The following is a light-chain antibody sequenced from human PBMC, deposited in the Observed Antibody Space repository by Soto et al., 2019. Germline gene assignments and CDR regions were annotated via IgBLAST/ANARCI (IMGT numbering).Light chain of an antibody. J-gene: IGKJ1*01. CDR1: QSISSW. CDR2: DAS. V-gene: IGKV1-5*01. CDR3: QQYNSYSGT. Sequence: DIQMTQSPSTLSASVGDRVTITCRASQSISSWLAWYQQKPGKAPKLLIYDASSLESGVPSRFSGSGSGTDFTLTISSLQPDDVATYYCQQYNSYSGTFGQGTKVEIK.